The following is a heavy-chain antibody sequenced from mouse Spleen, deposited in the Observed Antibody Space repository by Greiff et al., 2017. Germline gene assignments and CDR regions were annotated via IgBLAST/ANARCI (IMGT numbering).Heavy chain of an antibody. Sequence: QVQLKQPGAELVKPGASVKMSCKASGYTFTSYWITWVKQRPGQGLEWIGDIYPGSGSTNYNEKFKSKATLTVDTSSSTAYMQLSSLTSEDSAVYYCARHGSNDYAMDYWGQGTSVTVSS. CDR1: GYTFTSYW. CDR3: ARHGSNDYAMDY. V-gene: IGHV1-55*01. CDR2: IYPGSGST. J-gene: IGHJ4*01. D-gene: IGHD1-1*01.